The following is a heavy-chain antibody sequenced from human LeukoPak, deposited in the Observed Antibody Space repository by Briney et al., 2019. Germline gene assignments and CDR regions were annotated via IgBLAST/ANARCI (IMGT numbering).Heavy chain of an antibody. J-gene: IGHJ4*02. CDR2: ISGSGITP. CDR1: GITLSSYV. V-gene: IGHV3-23*01. CDR3: APKTILSGFFGY. D-gene: IGHD3-9*01. Sequence: PGGSLRLSCVASGITLSSYVVSWVRQAPGQGLEWVSSISGSGITPYYADSVKGRFTISRDNSKNTLYLQMNNLRAGDTAIYYCAPKTILSGFFGYWGQGTLVTVSS.